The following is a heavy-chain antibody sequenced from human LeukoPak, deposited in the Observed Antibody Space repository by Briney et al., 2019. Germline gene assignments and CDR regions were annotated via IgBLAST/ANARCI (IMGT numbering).Heavy chain of an antibody. D-gene: IGHD2-2*01. J-gene: IGHJ4*02. CDR2: ISYDGRNI. CDR1: GFTFNNYG. Sequence: GKSLRLSCAASGFTFNNYGMHWVRQAPGKGLEWVAVISYDGRNIHYLDSVKGRFTISRDISTDTLWLQMDSLRTEDTAVYYCAKGPLRGTAAAIDYWGQGTLVTVSS. CDR3: AKGPLRGTAAAIDY. V-gene: IGHV3-30*18.